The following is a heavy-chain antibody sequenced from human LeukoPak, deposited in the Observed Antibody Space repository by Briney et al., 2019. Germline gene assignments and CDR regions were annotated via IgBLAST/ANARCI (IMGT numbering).Heavy chain of an antibody. V-gene: IGHV3-30*04. CDR3: ARGGPRPEPDDYGMDV. J-gene: IGHJ6*02. Sequence: GGSLRLSCAASGFTFSSYAMHWVRQAPGKGLEWVAVISYDGSNKYYAGSVKGRFTISRDNSKNTLYLQMNSLRAEDTAVYYCARGGPRPEPDDYGMDVWGQGTTVTVSS. CDR2: ISYDGSNK. D-gene: IGHD1-14*01. CDR1: GFTFSSYA.